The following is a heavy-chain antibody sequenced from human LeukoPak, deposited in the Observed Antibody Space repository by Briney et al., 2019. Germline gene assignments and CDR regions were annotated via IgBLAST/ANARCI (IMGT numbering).Heavy chain of an antibody. CDR1: GITLSNYG. D-gene: IGHD3-10*01. Sequence: GGSLRLSCAVSGITLSNYGMSWVRQAPGKGLEWVAGISDSGGRTNYADSVKGRFTISRGNPKNTLYLQMNSLRAEDTAVYFCAKRGVVIRVILVGFHKEANYFDSWGQGALVTVSS. J-gene: IGHJ4*02. CDR3: AKRGVVIRVILVGFHKEANYFDS. CDR2: ISDSGGRT. V-gene: IGHV3-23*01.